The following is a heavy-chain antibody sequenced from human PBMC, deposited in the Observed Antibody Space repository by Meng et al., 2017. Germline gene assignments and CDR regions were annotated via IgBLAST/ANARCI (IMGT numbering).Heavy chain of an antibody. CDR2: MNPNSGNP. CDR1: GYTFTSYD. Sequence: ASVKVSCKASGYTFTSYDINWVRQATGQGLEWMGWMNPNSGNPGYAQKFQGRVTMTRNTSISTAYMELSSLRSEDTAVYYCARASLYDFWSGYAYGMDVWGQGTTVTVSS. CDR3: ARASLYDFWSGYAYGMDV. V-gene: IGHV1-8*01. J-gene: IGHJ6*02. D-gene: IGHD3-3*01.